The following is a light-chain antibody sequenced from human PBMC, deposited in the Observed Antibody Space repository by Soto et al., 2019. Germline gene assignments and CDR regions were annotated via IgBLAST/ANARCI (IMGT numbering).Light chain of an antibody. V-gene: IGLV2-14*01. J-gene: IGLJ1*01. Sequence: QSALTQPASVSVSPGQSITISCTGASSDVGDYNYVSWYQHHPGKAPKLLIYEVNNRPSGVSDHFSGSKSGNVASLTISWLQAEDEADYYCSSYTSSSTHVFGTGTKVTVL. CDR3: SSYTSSSTHV. CDR1: SSDVGDYNY. CDR2: EVN.